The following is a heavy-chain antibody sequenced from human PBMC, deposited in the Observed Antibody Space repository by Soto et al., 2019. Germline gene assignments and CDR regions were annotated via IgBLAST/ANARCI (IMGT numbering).Heavy chain of an antibody. J-gene: IGHJ5*02. CDR1: GGSVSNDNFY. CDR2: VHSSGIT. CDR3: ASGLTMGQLPSHFDH. Sequence: PSETLSLTCTVSGGSVSNDNFYWSWIRQPPGKGLEWIGYVHSSGITNYNPSLKRRVTISVDTSRNQFSLRLSSVTAADTAVYYCASGLTMGQLPSHFDHWGQGTLVTVSS. D-gene: IGHD3-16*01. V-gene: IGHV4-61*01.